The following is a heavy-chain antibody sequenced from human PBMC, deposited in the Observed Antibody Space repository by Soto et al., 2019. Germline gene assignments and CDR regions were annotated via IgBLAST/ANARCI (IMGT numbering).Heavy chain of an antibody. J-gene: IGHJ3*02. CDR3: ARPPRVYYDSSGYWNDAFDI. V-gene: IGHV1-69*13. CDR1: GGTFSSYA. CDR2: IIPIFGTA. D-gene: IGHD3-22*01. Sequence: SVKVSCKASGGTFSSYAISWVRQAPGQGLEWMGGIIPIFGTANYAQKFQGRVTITADESTSTAYMELSSLRSEDTAVYYCARPPRVYYDSSGYWNDAFDIWGQGTMITV.